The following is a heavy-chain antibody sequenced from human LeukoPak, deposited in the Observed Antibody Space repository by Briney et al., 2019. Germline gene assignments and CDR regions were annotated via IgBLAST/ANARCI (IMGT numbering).Heavy chain of an antibody. Sequence: GGSLRLSCAASGFTFDNYAMNWVRQVPGKGLEWISLISWNSGTMGYADSVKGRFTISRDNANNFLYLQMNSLRAEDTALYYCARAYKDRSLAGKKEFFQHWGQGTLVTVSS. CDR2: ISWNSGTM. D-gene: IGHD6-19*01. J-gene: IGHJ1*01. CDR1: GFTFDNYA. CDR3: ARAYKDRSLAGKKEFFQH. V-gene: IGHV3-9*01.